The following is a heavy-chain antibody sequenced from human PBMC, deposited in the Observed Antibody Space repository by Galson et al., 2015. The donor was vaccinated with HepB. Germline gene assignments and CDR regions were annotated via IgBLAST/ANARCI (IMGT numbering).Heavy chain of an antibody. Sequence: LSLTCTISGGSIINYYWGWIRQPVGEGLEWIGRIYSSGVNDYNPSLKSRATLSVDTSKNQFSLRLTSVTAADTSVYYCVRGPGSATYEAFDIWGQGTMVTVSS. CDR3: VRGPGSATYEAFDI. V-gene: IGHV4-4*07. J-gene: IGHJ3*02. CDR1: GGSIINYY. D-gene: IGHD6-19*01. CDR2: IYSSGVN.